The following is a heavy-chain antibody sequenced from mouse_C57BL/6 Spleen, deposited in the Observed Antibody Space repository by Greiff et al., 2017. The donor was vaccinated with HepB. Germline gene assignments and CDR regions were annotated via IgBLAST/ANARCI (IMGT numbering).Heavy chain of an antibody. CDR2: IYPNSGGT. Sequence: QVQLQQPGAELVKPGASVKLSCKASGYTFTSYWMHWVKQRPGRGLEWIGRIYPNSGGTKYNEKFKSKATLTVDKPSSTAYMQLSSLTSEDSAVYYCASITTILATECWGQGTTLKVSS. V-gene: IGHV1-72*01. J-gene: IGHJ2*01. CDR1: GYTFTSYW. D-gene: IGHD1-1*01. CDR3: ASITTILATEC.